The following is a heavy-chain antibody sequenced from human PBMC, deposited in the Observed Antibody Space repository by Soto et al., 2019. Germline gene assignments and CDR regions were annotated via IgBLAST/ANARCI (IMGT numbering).Heavy chain of an antibody. CDR1: GGSISSYY. CDR2: IYYSGST. D-gene: IGHD6-19*01. CDR3: ARGRQQWLEYDY. J-gene: IGHJ4*02. V-gene: IGHV4-59*08. Sequence: PSETLSLTCTVSGGSISSYYWSWIRQPPGKGLEWIGYIYYSGSTNYNPSLKSRVTISVDTSKNQFSLKLTSVTAADTAVYYCARGRQQWLEYDYWGQGTLVTVSS.